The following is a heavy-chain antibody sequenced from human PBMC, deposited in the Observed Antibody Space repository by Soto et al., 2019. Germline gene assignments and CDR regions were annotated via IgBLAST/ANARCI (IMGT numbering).Heavy chain of an antibody. J-gene: IGHJ5*02. Sequence: SETLSLTCTVSGGSISSSSYYWGWIRQPPGKGLEWIGSIYYSGSTYYNPSLKSRVTISVDTSKNQFSLKLSSVTAADTSAYYCARHKARGYCSSTSCRINWLDPWGQGTLVTVYS. CDR2: IYYSGST. D-gene: IGHD2-2*01. CDR1: GGSISSSSYY. V-gene: IGHV4-39*01. CDR3: ARHKARGYCSSTSCRINWLDP.